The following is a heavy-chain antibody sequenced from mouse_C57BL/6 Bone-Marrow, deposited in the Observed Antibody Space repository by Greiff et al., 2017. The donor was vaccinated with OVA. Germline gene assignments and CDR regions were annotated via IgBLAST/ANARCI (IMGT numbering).Heavy chain of an antibody. CDR3: AKNPTGLYYAMDY. CDR1: GYAFSSSW. CDR2: IYPGDGDT. V-gene: IGHV1-82*01. J-gene: IGHJ4*01. Sequence: QVQLQQYGPELVKPGASVKISCKASGYAFSSSWMNWVKQRPGKGLEWIGRIYPGDGDTNYNGKFKGKATLTADKSSSTAYMQLSSLTSEDSAVYFCAKNPTGLYYAMDYWGQGTSVTVSS. D-gene: IGHD4-1*02.